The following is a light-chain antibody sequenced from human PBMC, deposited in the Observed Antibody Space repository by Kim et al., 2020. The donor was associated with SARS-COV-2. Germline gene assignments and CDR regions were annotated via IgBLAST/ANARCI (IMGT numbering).Light chain of an antibody. CDR3: AVWDDSLRGV. CDR1: RSNIGRNT. V-gene: IGLV1-44*01. J-gene: IGLJ3*02. Sequence: QSVPTQPPSASGTPGQRITISCSGGRSNIGRNTVNWYQHLPGAAPKLLIYANNQRPSGVPVRFSGSKSGTSASLAISGLQSEDEADYYCAVWDDSLRGVFGGGTQLTVL. CDR2: ANN.